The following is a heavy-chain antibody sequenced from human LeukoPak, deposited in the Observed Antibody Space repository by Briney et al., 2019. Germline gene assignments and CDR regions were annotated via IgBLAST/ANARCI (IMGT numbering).Heavy chain of an antibody. CDR1: GGSISSYY. CDR2: IYYSGST. V-gene: IGHV4-59*01. J-gene: IGHJ4*02. D-gene: IGHD6-19*01. CDR3: AREVVAGYYYFDY. Sequence: SETLSLTCTVSGGSISSYYWSWIRQPPGKGLEWIGYIYYSGSTNYNPSFKSRVTISVDTSKNQFSLKLSSVTAADTAVYYCAREVVAGYYYFDYWGQGTLVTVSS.